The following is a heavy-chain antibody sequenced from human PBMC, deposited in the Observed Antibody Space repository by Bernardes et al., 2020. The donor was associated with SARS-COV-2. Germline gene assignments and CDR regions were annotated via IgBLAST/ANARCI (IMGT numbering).Heavy chain of an antibody. CDR3: VRDRSFGGTRPGYFDA. Sequence: SETLSLTCSVSGDSVSNGAFYWTWIRQPPGKGLEWIALIYYTGTTYYNPSLANRVTVSLDPSNNDFSLTLNSVTAADTAVYFCVRDRSFGGTRPGYFDAWGQGTLVTVYS. J-gene: IGHJ4*02. CDR1: GDSVSNGAFY. D-gene: IGHD2-15*01. V-gene: IGHV4-61*03. CDR2: IYYTGTT.